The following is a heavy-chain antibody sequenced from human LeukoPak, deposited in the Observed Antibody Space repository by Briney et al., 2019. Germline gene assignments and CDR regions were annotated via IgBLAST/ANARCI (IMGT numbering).Heavy chain of an antibody. CDR2: ISSNGGTT. CDR1: GFTFSDYV. J-gene: IGHJ4*02. Sequence: RGSLRLSCSASGFTFSDYVMYWVRQAPRKGLEYVSAISSNGGTTYYADSVKGRFTISRDNSKNTLYLQMRSLRAEDTAVYYCVNNYGSGSRYFDYWGQGTLVTVSS. V-gene: IGHV3-64D*09. D-gene: IGHD3-10*01. CDR3: VNNYGSGSRYFDY.